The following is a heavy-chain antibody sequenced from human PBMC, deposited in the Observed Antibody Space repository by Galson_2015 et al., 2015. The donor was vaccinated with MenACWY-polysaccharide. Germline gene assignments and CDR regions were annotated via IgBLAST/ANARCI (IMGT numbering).Heavy chain of an antibody. CDR3: ARVGYSGYDSRFEH. CDR1: RGSIYSYY. J-gene: IGHJ4*02. Sequence: ETLSLTCTVSRGSIYSYYWSWIRQPAGKGLEWIGHTSTSGSTIYNPSLKSRITLSLDTSNNQISLNLSSVTAADTAVYYCARVGYSGYDSRFEHWGQGTLVAVSS. D-gene: IGHD5-12*01. CDR2: TSTSGST. V-gene: IGHV4-4*07.